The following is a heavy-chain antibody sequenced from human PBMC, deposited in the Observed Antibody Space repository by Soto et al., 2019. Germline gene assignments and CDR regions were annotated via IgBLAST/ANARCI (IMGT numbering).Heavy chain of an antibody. Sequence: RGSRRLSCAASGFTFNIYGMHWVRPAPDKGLEWVALISYDGSKQYYADSVKGRFTISRDNSKNTLFLQMTSLRADDTAVYYSANDQASGQGTFDSWGEGALVTGS. CDR3: ANDQASGQGTFDS. J-gene: IGHJ4*02. CDR2: ISYDGSKQ. V-gene: IGHV3-30*18. CDR1: GFTFNIYG. D-gene: IGHD1-1*01.